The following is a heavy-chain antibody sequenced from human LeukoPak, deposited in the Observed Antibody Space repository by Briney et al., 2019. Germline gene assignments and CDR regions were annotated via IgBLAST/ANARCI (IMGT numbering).Heavy chain of an antibody. J-gene: IGHJ4*02. V-gene: IGHV3-30-3*01. Sequence: GGSLRLSCAASGFTFSSYAMHWVRQAPGKELEWVAVISYDGSNKYYADSVKGRFTISRDNSKNTLYLQMNSLRAEDTAVYYCARDPYYYDSSGFDYWGQGTLVTVSS. CDR3: ARDPYYYDSSGFDY. CDR1: GFTFSSYA. D-gene: IGHD3-22*01. CDR2: ISYDGSNK.